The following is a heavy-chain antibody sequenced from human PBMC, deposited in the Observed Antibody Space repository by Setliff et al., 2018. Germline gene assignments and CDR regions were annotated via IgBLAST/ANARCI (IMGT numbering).Heavy chain of an antibody. CDR3: ATYVGITYYYDSSGYPTHFQH. CDR1: GYTFTIYA. Sequence: ASVKVSCKASGYTFTIYAIHWVRQAPGQRLEWMGWINAGNGNTKYSQKFQGRVTITRDTSASTAYMELSSLRSEDTAVYYCATYVGITYYYDSSGYPTHFQHWGQGTLVTVSS. J-gene: IGHJ1*01. V-gene: IGHV1-3*01. D-gene: IGHD3-22*01. CDR2: INAGNGNT.